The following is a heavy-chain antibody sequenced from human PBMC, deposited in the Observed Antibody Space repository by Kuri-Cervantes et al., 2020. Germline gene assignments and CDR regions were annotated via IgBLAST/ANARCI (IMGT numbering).Heavy chain of an antibody. D-gene: IGHD6-19*01. J-gene: IGHJ3*02. Sequence: ASVKVSCKASGYTFTSYAMHWVRQAPGQRLEWMGWISAYNGNTNYAQKLQGRVTMTTDTSTSTAYMELRSLRSDDTAVYYCARVSSGWYTTRSDAFDIWGRGTMVTVSS. CDR2: ISAYNGNT. V-gene: IGHV1-18*01. CDR1: GYTFTSYA. CDR3: ARVSSGWYTTRSDAFDI.